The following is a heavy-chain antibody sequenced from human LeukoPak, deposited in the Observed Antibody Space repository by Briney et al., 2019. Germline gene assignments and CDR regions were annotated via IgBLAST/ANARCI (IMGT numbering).Heavy chain of an antibody. V-gene: IGHV4-34*01. J-gene: IGHJ3*02. CDR2: INHSGST. CDR3: ARPIFGVVISAFDI. CDR1: GGSFSGYY. Sequence: SETLSLTCAVYGGSFSGYYWSWIRQPPGKGLEWIGEINHSGSTNYNPSLKSRVTISVDTSKNQFSLKLSSLTAADTAVHYGARPIFGVVISAFDIWGQGTMVTVSS. D-gene: IGHD3-3*01.